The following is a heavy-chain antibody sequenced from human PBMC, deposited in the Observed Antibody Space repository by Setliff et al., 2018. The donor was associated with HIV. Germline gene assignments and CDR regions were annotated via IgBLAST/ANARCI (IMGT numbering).Heavy chain of an antibody. CDR1: GGTFSSYA. Sequence: ASVKVSCKASGGTFSSYAISWVRQAPGQGLEWMGWINAGNGNTKYLQRFQGRVTITRDTSASTVYMDPSSLRSEDTAVYFCARLPSAAMWGGSAFDLWGQGTMVTVSS. CDR3: ARLPSAAMWGGSAFDL. D-gene: IGHD2-2*01. V-gene: IGHV1-3*01. CDR2: INAGNGNT. J-gene: IGHJ3*01.